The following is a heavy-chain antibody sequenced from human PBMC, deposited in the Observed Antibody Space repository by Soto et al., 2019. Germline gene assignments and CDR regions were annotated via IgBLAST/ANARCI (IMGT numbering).Heavy chain of an antibody. D-gene: IGHD7-27*01. J-gene: IGHJ4*02. CDR1: GDSVSSNSAA. CDR3: ARYGDLDFDY. CDR2: TYYRSKWYN. Sequence: QSQTPLTCAISGDSVSSNSAAWNWIRQSPSRGLEWLGRTYYRSKWYNGYAVSVKSRITINPDTSKNQFSLQLNSVTPEDTAVYYCARYGDLDFDYWGQGTLVTVSS. V-gene: IGHV6-1*01.